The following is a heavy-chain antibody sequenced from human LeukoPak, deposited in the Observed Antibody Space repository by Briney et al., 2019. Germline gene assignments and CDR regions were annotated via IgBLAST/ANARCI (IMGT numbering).Heavy chain of an antibody. D-gene: IGHD3-22*01. CDR1: GFTLTNAW. J-gene: IGHJ1*01. CDR3: TTGYYYDSSGYYS. CDR2: IKSKTDGGTT. Sequence: GGSLRLSCAASGFTLTNAWMSWVRQALGKGLEWVGRIKSKTDGGTTDYAAPVKGRFTISRDDSKNTLYLQMNSLKTEDTAVYYCTTGYYYDSSGYYSWGQGTLVTVSS. V-gene: IGHV3-15*01.